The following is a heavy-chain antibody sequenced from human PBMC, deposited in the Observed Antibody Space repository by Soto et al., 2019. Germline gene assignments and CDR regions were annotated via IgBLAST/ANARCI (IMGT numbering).Heavy chain of an antibody. V-gene: IGHV4-59*01. J-gene: IGHJ6*02. Sequence: PSETLSLTCTVSGGSISSYYWSWIRQPPGKGLEWIGYIYYSGSTNYNPSLKSRVTISVDTSKNQFSLKLSSVTAADTAVYYCARGLGRHYYYGMDVWGQGTTVTVSS. CDR2: IYYSGST. CDR3: ARGLGRHYYYGMDV. D-gene: IGHD7-27*01. CDR1: GGSISSYY.